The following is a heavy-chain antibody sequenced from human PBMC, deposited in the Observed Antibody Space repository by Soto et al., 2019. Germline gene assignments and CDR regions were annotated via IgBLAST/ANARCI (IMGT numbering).Heavy chain of an antibody. CDR3: ASGDILTVYGCMDV. J-gene: IGHJ6*02. CDR2: IYYSGST. D-gene: IGHD3-9*01. V-gene: IGHV4-30-4*01. Sequence: SETLSLTCTVSGDSIRSVNHYWSWIRQPPGKGLEWIGYIYYSGSTYYSPSLRSRLTISGDTSKNQFSLKLNAVTAADTAVYYRASGDILTVYGCMDVWGQGTTVTVSS. CDR1: GDSIRSVNHY.